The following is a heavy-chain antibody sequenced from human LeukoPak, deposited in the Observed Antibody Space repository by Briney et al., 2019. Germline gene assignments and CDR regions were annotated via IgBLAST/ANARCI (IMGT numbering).Heavy chain of an antibody. D-gene: IGHD3-10*01. CDR3: ATATVGYGSGSSADY. Sequence: GASVKVSCKVSVYTLTELAMHWVRQAPGKGLEWMGGFDPEDGETIYAQKFQGRVTMTEDTSTDTAYTELSSLRSEDTAVYYCATATVGYGSGSSADYWGQGTLVTVSS. V-gene: IGHV1-24*01. CDR2: FDPEDGET. CDR1: VYTLTELA. J-gene: IGHJ4*02.